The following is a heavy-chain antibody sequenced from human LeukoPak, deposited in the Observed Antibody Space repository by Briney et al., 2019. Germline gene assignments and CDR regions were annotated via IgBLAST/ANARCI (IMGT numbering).Heavy chain of an antibody. D-gene: IGHD6-19*01. CDR2: ILPDGSEK. V-gene: IGHV3-7*03. J-gene: IGHJ4*02. Sequence: GSLRLSCAASDFTFSFYWMTWVRQAPGEGLEWVANILPDGSEKYYLDSGKGRFTISRDNPTNSLYLQINSLRAEDTALYYCGRLARNAWYAVDYWGQGTLVTVSS. CDR1: DFTFSFYW. CDR3: GRLARNAWYAVDY.